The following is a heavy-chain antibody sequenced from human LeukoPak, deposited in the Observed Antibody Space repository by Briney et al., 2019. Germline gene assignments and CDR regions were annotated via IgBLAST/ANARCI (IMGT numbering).Heavy chain of an antibody. CDR2: IVVGSGNT. Sequence: GTSVKVSCKPSGFTFSNSALQWVRQARGQRLERIGWIVVGSGNTNYAQKFQRRVTITRDMSASTACMELCSLRSEATAEYYCAADDLTLASWGQGTLVSVSS. CDR1: GFTFSNSA. V-gene: IGHV1-58*01. CDR3: AADDLTLAS. J-gene: IGHJ4*02.